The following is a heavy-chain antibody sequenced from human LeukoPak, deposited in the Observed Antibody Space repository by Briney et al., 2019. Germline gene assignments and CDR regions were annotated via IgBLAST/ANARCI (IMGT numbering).Heavy chain of an antibody. CDR2: INWNGGST. V-gene: IGHV3-20*04. J-gene: IGHJ4*02. D-gene: IGHD3-22*01. CDR3: ARDGYYYDSSGYSDPTIDY. CDR1: GFTFDDYG. Sequence: GGSLRLSCAASGFTFDDYGMSWVRQAPGKGLEWVSGINWNGGSTGYADSVKGRFTISRDNAKNSLYLQMNSLRAEDTALYYCARDGYYYDSSGYSDPTIDYWGQGTLVTVSS.